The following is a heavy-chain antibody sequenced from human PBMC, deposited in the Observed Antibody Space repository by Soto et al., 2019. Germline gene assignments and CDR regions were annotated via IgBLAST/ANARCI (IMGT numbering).Heavy chain of an antibody. CDR3: ATGRSDSGWYEEKF. CDR2: LSYLGTT. Sequence: PXETLSLTCTFSNGSIRSGTYYWAWIRQPPGRGLEWMGSLSYLGTTDYNPYLKSRVTISKDASKNQSSLKLTSVTAADTAVYYCATGRSDSGWYEEKFWGRGTLVSVSS. D-gene: IGHD6-19*01. CDR1: NGSIRSGTYY. V-gene: IGHV4-39*01. J-gene: IGHJ4*02.